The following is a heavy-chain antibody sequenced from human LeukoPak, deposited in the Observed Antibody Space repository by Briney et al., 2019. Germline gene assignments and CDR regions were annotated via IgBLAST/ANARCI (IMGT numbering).Heavy chain of an antibody. CDR3: TRVGYIDEGVDY. V-gene: IGHV3-7*04. CDR2: IKQDGSKK. CDR1: GFTFSSYG. Sequence: GGSLRLSCAASGFTFSSYGMHWVRQAPGKGLEWVANIKQDGSKKSYVDSVKGRFTISRDNAKNSLYLQMNSLRAEDTAIYYCTRVGYIDEGVDYWGQGTLVTVSS. J-gene: IGHJ4*02. D-gene: IGHD5-24*01.